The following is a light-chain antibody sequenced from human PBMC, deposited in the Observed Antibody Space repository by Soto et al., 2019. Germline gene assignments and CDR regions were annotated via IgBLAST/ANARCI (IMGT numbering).Light chain of an antibody. Sequence: EIVMTHSPATLSVSPGERSTLSCRASQSVSINLAWYQQKPGQAPRLLIYGASNRATGIPARFSGSGSGTELTLNISSMKSEDFEVYYCKQYNKWTRWKFGQGKKVDIK. CDR1: QSVSIN. CDR2: GAS. J-gene: IGKJ1*01. CDR3: KQYNKWTRWK. V-gene: IGKV3-15*01.